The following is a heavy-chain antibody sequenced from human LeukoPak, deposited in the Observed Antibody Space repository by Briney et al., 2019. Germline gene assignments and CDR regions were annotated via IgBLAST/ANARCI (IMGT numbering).Heavy chain of an antibody. CDR3: ARPRQWLVAFDI. D-gene: IGHD6-19*01. CDR2: IYYSGST. Sequence: PSETLSLTCTVSGGSISSSSYYWGWIRQPPGKGLEWIGSIYYSGSTYYNPSLKSRATISVDTSKNQFSLKLSSVTAADTAVYYCARPRQWLVAFDIWGQGTMVTVSS. CDR1: GGSISSSSYY. J-gene: IGHJ3*02. V-gene: IGHV4-39*01.